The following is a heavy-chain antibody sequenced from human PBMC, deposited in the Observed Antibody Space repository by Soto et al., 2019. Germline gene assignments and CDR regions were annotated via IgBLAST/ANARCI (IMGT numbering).Heavy chain of an antibody. CDR3: ARYDFGTFDY. V-gene: IGHV4-4*02. D-gene: IGHD4-17*01. J-gene: IGHJ4*02. CDR1: GDSISSSFW. Sequence: SETLSLTCAVSGDSISSSFWWSWVRQPPGKGLEWIGEIYHTESTVYNPSLKSRVTISVDESKNQFSLNLDSVTAADTAVYYCARYDFGTFDYWGRGILLTVSS. CDR2: IYHTEST.